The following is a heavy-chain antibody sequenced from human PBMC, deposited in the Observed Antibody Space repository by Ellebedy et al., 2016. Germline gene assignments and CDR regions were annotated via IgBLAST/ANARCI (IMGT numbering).Heavy chain of an antibody. Sequence: GESLKISCAASGFTFSLYWMTWVRQAPGRGLKYVANINEDGNEKYYVDSVKGRFTISRDNAKNSLYLQIDSLRAEDTAVYYCARGDDSSGDYWGQGTLVTVSS. CDR2: INEDGNEK. D-gene: IGHD6-6*01. CDR1: GFTFSLYW. V-gene: IGHV3-7*04. J-gene: IGHJ4*02. CDR3: ARGDDSSGDY.